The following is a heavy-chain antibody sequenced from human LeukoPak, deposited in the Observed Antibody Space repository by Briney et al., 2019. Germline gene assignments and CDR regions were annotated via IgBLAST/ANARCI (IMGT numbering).Heavy chain of an antibody. Sequence: SETLSLTCAVYGGSFSGYYWSWIRQPPGKGLEWIGEINHSGSTNYNPSLKSRVTITVDTSTNKFSLKLTSVTAADPPVYYCAGGTEYWGQGTLVTVSS. CDR3: AGGTEY. CDR1: GGSFSGYY. V-gene: IGHV4-34*01. J-gene: IGHJ4*02. CDR2: INHSGST.